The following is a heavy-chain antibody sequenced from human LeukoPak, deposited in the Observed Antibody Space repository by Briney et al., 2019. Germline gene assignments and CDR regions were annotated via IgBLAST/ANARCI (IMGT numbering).Heavy chain of an antibody. Sequence: GESLKISCKGSGYSSTSYWIGWVRQMPGKGLERMGIIYPGDSDSRYSPSFQGQVTISVDKSISTAYLQWSSLKASDTAMYYCARGRGLVRGAYYFDYWGQGTLVTVSS. J-gene: IGHJ4*02. CDR3: ARGRGLVRGAYYFDY. CDR1: GYSSTSYW. V-gene: IGHV5-51*01. D-gene: IGHD3-10*01. CDR2: IYPGDSDS.